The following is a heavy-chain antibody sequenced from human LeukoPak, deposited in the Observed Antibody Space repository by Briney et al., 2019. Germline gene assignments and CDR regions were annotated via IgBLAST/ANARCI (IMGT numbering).Heavy chain of an antibody. CDR3: ARDRDGYNSVLDY. CDR1: GGTFSSYA. J-gene: IGHJ4*02. CDR2: IIPILGIA. D-gene: IGHD5-24*01. V-gene: IGHV1-69*04. Sequence: ASVKVSCKASGGTFSSYAISWVRQAPGQGLEWMGRIIPILGIANYAQKFQGRVTITADKSTSTAYMELSSLRSEDAAVYYCARDRDGYNSVLDYWGQGTLVTVSS.